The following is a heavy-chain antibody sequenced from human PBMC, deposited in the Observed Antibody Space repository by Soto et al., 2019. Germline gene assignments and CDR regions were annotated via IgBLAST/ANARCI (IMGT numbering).Heavy chain of an antibody. CDR2: IIPVFQTA. CDR3: ARGGSGYTWFNEF. V-gene: IGHV1-69*13. Sequence: ASVKVSCKASGGLFSSYPISWVRQVPGQGLEWMGGIIPVFQTAYYTQRFQGRVTITADESTDTAYMELSSLRSEDTAIYYCARGGSGYTWFNEFWGQGTLVTVSS. J-gene: IGHJ4*02. D-gene: IGHD3-22*01. CDR1: GGLFSSYP.